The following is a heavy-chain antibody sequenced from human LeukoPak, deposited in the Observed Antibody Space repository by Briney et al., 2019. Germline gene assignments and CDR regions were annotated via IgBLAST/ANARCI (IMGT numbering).Heavy chain of an antibody. J-gene: IGHJ4*02. CDR3: AKGIYSSGWSYFDY. Sequence: GGSLRLSCAASGFTFSSYAMSWVRQAPGKGLEWVSAISGSGGSTYYADSVKGPFTISRENSKNTLYLQMNSLRAEDTAVYYCAKGIYSSGWSYFDYWGQGTLVTVSS. D-gene: IGHD6-19*01. V-gene: IGHV3-23*01. CDR2: ISGSGGST. CDR1: GFTFSSYA.